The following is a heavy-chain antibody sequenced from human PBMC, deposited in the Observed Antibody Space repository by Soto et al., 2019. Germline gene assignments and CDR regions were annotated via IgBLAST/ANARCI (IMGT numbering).Heavy chain of an antibody. CDR3: ARPVDDNAYYSGRDV. CDR2: INAGNGNT. V-gene: IGHV1-3*01. Sequence: QVQLVQSGAEVKKPGASVKVSCKASGYTFTSYAMHWVRQAPGQRLEWMGWINAGNGNTKYSQKFQGRVTVTRDTASRTANRVLSSQRSEDAAVYYCARPVDDNAYYSGRDVWGQGTTVTVS. J-gene: IGHJ6*02. D-gene: IGHD3-16*01. CDR1: GYTFTSYA.